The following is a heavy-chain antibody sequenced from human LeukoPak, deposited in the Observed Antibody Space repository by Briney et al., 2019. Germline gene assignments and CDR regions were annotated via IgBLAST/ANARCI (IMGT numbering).Heavy chain of an antibody. D-gene: IGHD3-16*01. CDR1: GFTFSNYW. CDR3: ARGVLGY. Sequence: GGSLKLSCAASGFTFSNYWMSGVRQAPGKGLEWVANIRQDGSEKYYVDSVKGRFTISRDNAKNSLYLQMNSLRAEDTAVYYCARGVLGYWGQGTLVTVSS. J-gene: IGHJ4*02. CDR2: IRQDGSEK. V-gene: IGHV3-7*01.